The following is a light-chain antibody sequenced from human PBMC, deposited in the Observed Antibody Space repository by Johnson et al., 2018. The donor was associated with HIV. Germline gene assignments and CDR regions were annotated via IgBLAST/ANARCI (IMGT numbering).Light chain of an antibody. CDR2: ENN. CDR3: GTWDSSLSAEV. J-gene: IGLJ1*01. Sequence: QSVLTQPPSVSAAPGQKVTISCSGSSSNIGNNYVSWYQQLPGTAPKLLIYENNKRPSGIADRFSGSKSGTSATLAITGLQTGDEADYYCGTWDSSLSAEVFGTGTKVPVL. V-gene: IGLV1-51*02. CDR1: SSNIGNNY.